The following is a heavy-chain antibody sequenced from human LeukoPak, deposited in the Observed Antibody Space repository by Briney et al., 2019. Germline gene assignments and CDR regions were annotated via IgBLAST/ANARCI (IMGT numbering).Heavy chain of an antibody. J-gene: IGHJ4*02. CDR2: IYYTGST. V-gene: IGHV4-59*13. D-gene: IGHD2-15*01. Sequence: SETLSLTCTVSGGSITGYYWNWIRQSPGKGLEWIGFIYYTGSTNYNPSLKSRVTISLDTSKNQFSLKLSSVTAADTAVYYCARGYCSGGNCYYFDYWGQGTLVTVSS. CDR3: ARGYCSGGNCYYFDY. CDR1: GGSITGYY.